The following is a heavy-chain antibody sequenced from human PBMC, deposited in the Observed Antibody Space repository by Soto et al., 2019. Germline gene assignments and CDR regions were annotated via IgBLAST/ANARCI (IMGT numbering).Heavy chain of an antibody. J-gene: IGHJ6*02. D-gene: IGHD7-27*01. CDR2: IYDSGST. CDR1: GGSINSGGYY. V-gene: IGHV4-31*03. CDR3: ARRLGYYCGMGV. Sequence: SETLSLTGTVSGGSINSGGYYWNWIRQHTGKGLERIGHIYDSGSTYYNPSLKSRVTISAYTSKTQFSLKLSSVTAAATAVYYCARRLGYYCGMGVWGQGTTVTVSS.